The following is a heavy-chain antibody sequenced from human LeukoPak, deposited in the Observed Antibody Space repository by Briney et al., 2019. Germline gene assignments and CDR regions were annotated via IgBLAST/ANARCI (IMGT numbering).Heavy chain of an antibody. Sequence: GRSLRLSCAASGFTFSSYGMHWVRQAPGKGLEWVAVISYDGSNKYYADSVKGRFTISRDNSKNTLYLQMNSLRAEDTAVYCCANEIVVVNHDAFDIWGQGTMVTVSS. D-gene: IGHD3-22*01. CDR1: GFTFSSYG. CDR2: ISYDGSNK. J-gene: IGHJ3*02. V-gene: IGHV3-30*18. CDR3: ANEIVVVNHDAFDI.